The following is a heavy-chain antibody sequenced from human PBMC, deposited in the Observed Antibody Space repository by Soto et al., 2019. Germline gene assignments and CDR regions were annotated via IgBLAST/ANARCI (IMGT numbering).Heavy chain of an antibody. Sequence: VASVKVSCKASGYTFTSYGISWVRQAPGQGLEWMGWISAYNGNTNYAQKLQGRVTMTTDTSTSTAYMELRSLRSDDTAVYYCARDQIAVAVRLFDYWGQGTLVTVSS. CDR1: GYTFTSYG. J-gene: IGHJ4*02. CDR2: ISAYNGNT. CDR3: ARDQIAVAVRLFDY. D-gene: IGHD6-19*01. V-gene: IGHV1-18*01.